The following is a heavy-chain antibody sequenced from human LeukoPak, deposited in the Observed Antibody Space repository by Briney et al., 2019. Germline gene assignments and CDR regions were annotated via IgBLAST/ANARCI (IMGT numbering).Heavy chain of an antibody. J-gene: IGHJ4*02. Sequence: PGGSLRLSCVASGFTFSIYTMSWVRQAPGKGLEWVSSITSSSSSIYSADSVKGRLTISRDNAKNSLYLEMNGLRDEDMAVYYCARDLAWGAYWGQGTLVTVSS. V-gene: IGHV3-21*01. CDR1: GFTFSIYT. CDR3: ARDLAWGAY. D-gene: IGHD4/OR15-4a*01. CDR2: ITSSSSSI.